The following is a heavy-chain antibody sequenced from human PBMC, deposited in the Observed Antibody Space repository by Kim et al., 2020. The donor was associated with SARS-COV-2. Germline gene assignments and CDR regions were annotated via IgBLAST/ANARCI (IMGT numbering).Heavy chain of an antibody. Sequence: SYADAVRGRFTISRDNSKNTLYLQMNGLRAEDTAVYYCARDLRGEYYFDSWGQGTLVTVSS. CDR3: ARDLRGEYYFDS. J-gene: IGHJ4*02. D-gene: IGHD3-10*01. V-gene: IGHV3-23*01.